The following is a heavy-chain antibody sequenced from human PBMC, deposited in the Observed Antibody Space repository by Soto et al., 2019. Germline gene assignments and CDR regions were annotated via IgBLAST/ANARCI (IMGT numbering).Heavy chain of an antibody. Sequence: QGQLVQSGAEVKKPASSVKVSCKASGGTFSSYAISWVRQAPGQGLEWMGGIIPIFGTANYAQKFQGRVTITADESTSTAYMELSSLRSEDTAVYYCAKVNRLAYCGGDCYSGAFDIWGQGTMVTVSS. D-gene: IGHD2-21*02. CDR3: AKVNRLAYCGGDCYSGAFDI. V-gene: IGHV1-69*01. CDR1: GGTFSSYA. J-gene: IGHJ3*02. CDR2: IIPIFGTA.